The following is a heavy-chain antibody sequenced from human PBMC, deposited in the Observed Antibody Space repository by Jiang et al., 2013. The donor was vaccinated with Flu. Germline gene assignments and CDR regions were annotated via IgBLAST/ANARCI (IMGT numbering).Heavy chain of an antibody. J-gene: IGHJ4*02. CDR1: GYTFTNYA. V-gene: IGHV7-4-1*02. Sequence: KVSCKTSGYTFTNYALNWVRQAPGQGLEWMGWINTRTGNPTYAQGFTGRFVFSLDMSVSTAYLQINSLEAADTAVFYCARDHIGWYPGFAHWGQGTLVTVSS. CDR3: ARDHIGWYPGFAH. D-gene: IGHD6-19*01. CDR2: INTRTGNP.